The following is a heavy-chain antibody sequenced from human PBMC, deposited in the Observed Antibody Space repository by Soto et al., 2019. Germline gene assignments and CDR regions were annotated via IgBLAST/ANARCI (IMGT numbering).Heavy chain of an antibody. CDR2: ISYDGSNQ. CDR1: GFTFSSYS. J-gene: IGHJ4*02. CDR3: ARTFSSTWLVARY. D-gene: IGHD6-13*01. V-gene: IGHV3-30-3*01. Sequence: QLRLVQSGGGVVQPGRSLRLSCTTSGFTFSSYSLHWVRQAPGKGLEWVALISYDGSNQYYADSVKGRFSVSRDDSKSTLFLQMTSLTAEDPAVYYCARTFSSTWLVARYWGQGTLVTVSS.